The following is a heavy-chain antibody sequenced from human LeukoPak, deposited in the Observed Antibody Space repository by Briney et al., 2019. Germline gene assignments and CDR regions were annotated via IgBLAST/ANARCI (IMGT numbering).Heavy chain of an antibody. CDR1: GGSFSGYY. CDR2: INHSGST. CDR3: ARKQQLVRGHWFDP. D-gene: IGHD6-13*01. V-gene: IGHV4-34*01. Sequence: SETVSLTCAVYGGSFSGYYWSWTRQPPGKGLEWIGEINHSGSTNYNPSLKSRVTISVDTSKNQFSLKLSSVTAADTAVYYCARKQQLVRGHWFDPWGQGTLVTVSS. J-gene: IGHJ5*02.